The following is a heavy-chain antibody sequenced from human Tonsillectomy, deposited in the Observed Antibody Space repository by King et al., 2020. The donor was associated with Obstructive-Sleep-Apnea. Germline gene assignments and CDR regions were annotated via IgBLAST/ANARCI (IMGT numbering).Heavy chain of an antibody. D-gene: IGHD1-1*01. J-gene: IGHJ5*02. CDR1: GDSVSSNSAA. V-gene: IGHV6-1*01. CDR3: ASALYSYNWSNWFDP. CDR2: TYYRSKWYN. Sequence: HVQLQQSGPGLVKPSQTLSLTCAISGDSVSSNSAAWNWIRQSPSTGLEWLGRTYYRSKWYNDYAASVKSRINIDPDTSKNQFSLLLNSVTPEDTAVYYCASALYSYNWSNWFDPWGQGTLVTVSS.